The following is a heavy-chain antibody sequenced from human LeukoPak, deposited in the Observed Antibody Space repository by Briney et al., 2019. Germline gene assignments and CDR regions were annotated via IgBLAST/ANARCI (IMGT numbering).Heavy chain of an antibody. CDR3: ARDRTWIAAAGLFDY. V-gene: IGHV3-48*04. CDR2: ISSSGSTI. D-gene: IGHD6-13*01. J-gene: IGHJ4*02. Sequence: GSLRLSCAASGFTFSNYGMNWVRQAPGKGLEWVSYISSSGSTIYYADSVKGRFTISRDNAKNSLYLQMNSLRAEDTAVYYCARDRTWIAAAGLFDYWGQGTLVTVSS. CDR1: GFTFSNYG.